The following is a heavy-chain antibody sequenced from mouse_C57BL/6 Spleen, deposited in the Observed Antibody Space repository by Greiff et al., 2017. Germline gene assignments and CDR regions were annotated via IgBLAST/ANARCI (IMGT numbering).Heavy chain of an antibody. CDR3: ARAERWFAY. CDR2: IYPGDGDT. J-gene: IGHJ3*01. CDR1: GYAFSSYW. Sequence: VQLQQSGAELVKPGASVKISCKASGYAFSSYWMHWVKQRPGKGLEWIGQIYPGDGDTNYNGKFKGKATLTADKSSSTAYMQLSSLTSEDSAVYFCARAERWFAYWGQGTLVTVSA. V-gene: IGHV1-80*01.